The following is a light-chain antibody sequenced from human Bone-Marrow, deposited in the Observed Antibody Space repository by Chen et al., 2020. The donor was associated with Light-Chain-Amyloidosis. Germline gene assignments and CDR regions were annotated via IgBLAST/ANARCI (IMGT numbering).Light chain of an antibody. CDR3: QSADSSGTYEVI. CDR2: RAT. Sequence: SYELTQPPSVSVSPGQTARITCSGDDLPTKYAYWYQQKPGQAPVLVIHRATERPSGMSERFSGSSSGTTATLTISGVQAEDEADYHCQSADSSGTYEVIVGGGTKLTVL. J-gene: IGLJ2*01. V-gene: IGLV3-25*03. CDR1: DLPTKY.